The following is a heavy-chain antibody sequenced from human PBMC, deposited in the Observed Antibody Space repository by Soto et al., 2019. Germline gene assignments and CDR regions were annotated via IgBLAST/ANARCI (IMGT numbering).Heavy chain of an antibody. CDR3: ARDSPGYSRGWYADY. Sequence: EVQLVESGGGLVQPGGSLRLSCAASGFTFSSYSMKWVRQAPGKGLEGVSYISSSSSTIYYEDSLKGRFTISGDNAKNSLYLQMNSLRDEDTAVYYCARDSPGYSRGWYADYWGQGTLVTVSS. V-gene: IGHV3-48*02. CDR2: ISSSSSTI. J-gene: IGHJ4*02. D-gene: IGHD6-19*01. CDR1: GFTFSSYS.